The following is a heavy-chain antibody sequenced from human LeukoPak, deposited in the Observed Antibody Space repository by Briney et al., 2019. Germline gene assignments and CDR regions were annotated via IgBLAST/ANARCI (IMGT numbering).Heavy chain of an antibody. CDR2: ISSSGSTL. J-gene: IGHJ4*02. V-gene: IGHV3-11*01. CDR3: ARVRRPILRYFDWLSTTEEDY. D-gene: IGHD3-9*01. CDR1: GFTFSDYY. Sequence: GGSLRLSCAASGFTFSDYYMSWLRQAPRKGLEWVSYISSSGSTLYYADSVKGRFTISRDNAKDSLYLQMNSLRAEDTAVYYCARVRRPILRYFDWLSTTEEDYWGQGTLVTVSS.